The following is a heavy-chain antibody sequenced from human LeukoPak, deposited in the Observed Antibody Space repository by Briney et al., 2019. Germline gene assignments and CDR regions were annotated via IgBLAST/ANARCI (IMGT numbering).Heavy chain of an antibody. V-gene: IGHV3-30*18. CDR3: AKALRFLEWSQYGMDV. J-gene: IGHJ6*02. CDR2: ISYDGSNK. D-gene: IGHD3-3*01. Sequence: GGSLRLSCAASGFTFNSYGMHWVRQAPGKGLEWVAVISYDGSNKYYADSVKGRFTISRDNSKNTLYLQMNSLRAEDTAVYYCAKALRFLEWSQYGMDVWGQGTTVTVSS. CDR1: GFTFNSYG.